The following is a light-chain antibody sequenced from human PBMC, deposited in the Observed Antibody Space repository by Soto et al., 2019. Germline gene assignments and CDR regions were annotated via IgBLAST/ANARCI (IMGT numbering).Light chain of an antibody. V-gene: IGLV2-14*01. J-gene: IGLJ1*01. CDR2: DVS. CDR3: SSYTSSSTLWV. CDR1: SSDVGGYNY. Sequence: QSALTQPASVSGSPGQSITISCTGTSSDVGGYNYVSWYQQHPGKAPKLMIYDVSNRPSGVSNRFSGSKSGNTASLTISGLQAEGEADYYCSSYTSSSTLWVFGTGTKVTV.